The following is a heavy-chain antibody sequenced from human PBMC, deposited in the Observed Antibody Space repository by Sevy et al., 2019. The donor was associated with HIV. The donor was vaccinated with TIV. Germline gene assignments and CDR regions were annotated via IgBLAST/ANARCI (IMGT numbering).Heavy chain of an antibody. CDR3: ARGGPERYYYYGLDV. J-gene: IGHJ6*02. V-gene: IGHV3-13*01. D-gene: IGHD5-12*01. CDR1: GFTFSKYD. CDR2: IGYAGDI. Sequence: GGCLRLSCAASGFTFSKYDMHWVRQVSGKSLEWVSGIGYAGDIYYLDSVKGRFTISRENAKNSLYLEMNSLRAGDTALYYCARGGPERYYYYGLDVWGQGTTVTVSS.